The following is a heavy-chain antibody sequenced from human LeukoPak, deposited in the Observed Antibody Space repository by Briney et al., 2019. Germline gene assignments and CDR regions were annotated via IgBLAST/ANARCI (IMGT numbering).Heavy chain of an antibody. Sequence: PGGSLRLSCAASGFTFSSYAMSWVRQAPGKGLEWVSAISGSGGSTYYADSVKGRFTISRDNSKNTLYLQMNSLRAEDTAVYYCAKVNDPSVISWFQYYYYMDVWGKGTTVTVSS. CDR3: AKVNDPSVISWFQYYYYMDV. D-gene: IGHD6-13*01. CDR2: ISGSGGST. CDR1: GFTFSSYA. J-gene: IGHJ6*03. V-gene: IGHV3-23*01.